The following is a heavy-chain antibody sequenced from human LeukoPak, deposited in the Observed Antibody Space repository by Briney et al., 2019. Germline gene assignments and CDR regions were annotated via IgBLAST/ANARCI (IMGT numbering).Heavy chain of an antibody. J-gene: IGHJ4*02. V-gene: IGHV5-51*01. CDR2: IYPRDSDT. D-gene: IGHD2/OR15-2a*01. Sequence: GEALKISSEGSGYNFPSYRIGWVRQMPGKGLEWMGIIYPRDSDTRYSPSFQGHVTISVDKSINTAFLQWSRLKASDSAMYYRARNRGAAVSDLAHWGEGTQVTVSS. CDR1: GYNFPSYR. CDR3: ARNRGAAVSDLAH.